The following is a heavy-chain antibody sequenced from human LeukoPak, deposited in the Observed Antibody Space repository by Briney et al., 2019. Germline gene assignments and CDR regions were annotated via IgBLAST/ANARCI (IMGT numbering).Heavy chain of an antibody. V-gene: IGHV3-48*03. J-gene: IGHJ3*02. CDR1: GFTFSSYE. CDR2: ISSSGSTI. Sequence: GGSLRLSCAASGFTFSSYEMNWVRQAPGKGLEWVSYISSSGSTIYYADSVKGRFTISRDNAKNSLYLQMNSLRAEDTAAYYCARVGITMIVVWGHDAFDIWGQGTMVAVSS. CDR3: ARVGITMIVVWGHDAFDI. D-gene: IGHD3-22*01.